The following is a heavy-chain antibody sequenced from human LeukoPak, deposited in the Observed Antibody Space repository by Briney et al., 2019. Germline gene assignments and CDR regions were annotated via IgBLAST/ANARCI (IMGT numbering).Heavy chain of an antibody. D-gene: IGHD5-18*01. Sequence: TGGSLRLSCAASGFNFSSHWMSWVGQAPGKGLEWVAVISYDASDKYYVDSVKGRFTSSRDNSKNTLYLQMNSLRAEDTAVYYCANGYSYVGDYWGQGTLVTVSS. CDR2: ISYDASDK. CDR3: ANGYSYVGDY. CDR1: GFNFSSHW. V-gene: IGHV3-30*18. J-gene: IGHJ4*02.